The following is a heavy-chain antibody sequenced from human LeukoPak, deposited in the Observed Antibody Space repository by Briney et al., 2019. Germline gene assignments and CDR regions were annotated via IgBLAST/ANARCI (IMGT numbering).Heavy chain of an antibody. CDR3: ARDSGYGDYQY. Sequence: SETLSLTCTVSGGSISSSSYYWGWIRQPPGKGLEWIGSIYYSGSTYYNPSLKSRVTISVDTSKNQFSLKLSSVTAADTAVYYCARDSGYGDYQYWGQGTLVTVSS. V-gene: IGHV4-39*07. CDR1: GGSISSSSYY. J-gene: IGHJ4*02. D-gene: IGHD4-17*01. CDR2: IYYSGST.